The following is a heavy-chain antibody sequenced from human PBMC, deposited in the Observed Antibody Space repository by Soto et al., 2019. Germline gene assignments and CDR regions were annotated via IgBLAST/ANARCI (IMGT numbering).Heavy chain of an antibody. V-gene: IGHV3-23*01. CDR3: AKRSISSTFDS. D-gene: IGHD6-6*01. Sequence: EVQLLESGGGLVQPGESLRLSCAASGFTFSSYAMSWVRQAPGKGLEWVSVISGSDDSTYYADSVKGRFTISRDNSKNTLYRQMNSLRAEDTAVYYCAKRSISSTFDSWGQGTLVTVSS. J-gene: IGHJ4*02. CDR2: ISGSDDST. CDR1: GFTFSSYA.